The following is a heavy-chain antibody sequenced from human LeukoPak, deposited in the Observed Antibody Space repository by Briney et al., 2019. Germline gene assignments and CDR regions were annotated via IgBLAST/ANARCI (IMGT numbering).Heavy chain of an antibody. CDR3: AKERHVWGSYRPPSGAFDI. CDR1: GFTFSSYG. Sequence: GGSLRLSCAASGFTFSSYGMHWVRQAPGKGLEWVAVISYDGSNKYYADSVKGRFTISRDNSKNTLYLQMNSLRAEDTAIYYCAKERHVWGSYRPPSGAFDIWGQGTMVTVSS. J-gene: IGHJ3*02. V-gene: IGHV3-30*18. CDR2: ISYDGSNK. D-gene: IGHD3-16*02.